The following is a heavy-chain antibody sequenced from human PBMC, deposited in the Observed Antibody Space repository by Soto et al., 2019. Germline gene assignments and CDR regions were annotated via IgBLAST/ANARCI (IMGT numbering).Heavy chain of an antibody. J-gene: IGHJ6*02. Sequence: HSKTASAGIFSRCCMHGCRQVLGKGLEWVAVIWYDGSNKYYADSVKGRLTISRDNSKNTLYLQMNSLRAEDTAVYYCARLGGDAPLTMIAHYYGMYVCFQG. CDR2: IWYDGSNK. D-gene: IGHD3-22*01. V-gene: IGHV3-33*01. CDR1: AGIFSRCC. CDR3: ARLGGDAPLTMIAHYYGMYV.